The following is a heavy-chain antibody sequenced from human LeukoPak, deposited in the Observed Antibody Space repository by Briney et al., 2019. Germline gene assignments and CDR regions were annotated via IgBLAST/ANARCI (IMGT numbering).Heavy chain of an antibody. D-gene: IGHD4-17*01. V-gene: IGHV3-7*03. Sequence: GGSLRLSCETSGFIFSNCWMTWVRQAPGKGLEWVANIMTDASEKYYADSVKGRFTISRDNSKNTLYLQMNSLRAEDTAVYYCARGGDYGDTTSGWFDPWGQGTLVTVSS. J-gene: IGHJ5*02. CDR2: IMTDASEK. CDR1: GFIFSNCW. CDR3: ARGGDYGDTTSGWFDP.